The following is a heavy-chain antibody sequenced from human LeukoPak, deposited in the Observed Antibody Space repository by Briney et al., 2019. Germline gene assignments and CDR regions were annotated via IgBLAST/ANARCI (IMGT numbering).Heavy chain of an antibody. CDR3: VRLFYYDSRGPPS. CDR2: IYYSGST. V-gene: IGHV4-39*01. CDR1: GGSIRSSNYY. D-gene: IGHD3-22*01. J-gene: IGHJ5*02. Sequence: PSETLSLTCNVLGGSIRSSNYYWGWIRQPPGKGLEWIGSIYYSGSTYYNPSLKGRGTMSDDTSNTQFSLKLTSATATDTAVYYCVRLFYYDSRGPPSWGQGTLVTVSS.